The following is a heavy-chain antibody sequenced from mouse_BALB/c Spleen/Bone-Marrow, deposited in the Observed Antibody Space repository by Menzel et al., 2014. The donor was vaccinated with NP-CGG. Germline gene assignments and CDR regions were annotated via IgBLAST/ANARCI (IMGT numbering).Heavy chain of an antibody. Sequence: VQGVESGPELVRPGVSVKISCKGSGYTFTDYPMHWVRQSHAKSLEWIGVISIYSGNTNYNQNFKGKATMTVDKSSSTVYMELARLTSEDSAIYHCARGFLGYFDYWGQGTTLTVSS. CDR1: GYTFTDYP. CDR3: ARGFLGYFDY. CDR2: ISIYSGNT. V-gene: IGHV1S137*01. J-gene: IGHJ2*01.